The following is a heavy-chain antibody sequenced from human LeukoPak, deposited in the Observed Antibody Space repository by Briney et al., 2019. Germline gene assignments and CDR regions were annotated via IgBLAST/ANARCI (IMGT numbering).Heavy chain of an antibody. V-gene: IGHV3-21*01. CDR1: GFRFSTYT. D-gene: IGHD3-16*01. J-gene: IGHJ6*02. Sequence: PGGSLRLSCAASGFRFSTYTMDWVRQAPGKGLEWVSSISASSTYIYYADSVKGRFTISRDNAKNSLYVQMNSLRAEDTAVYYCARGGGLDVWGQGATVTVSS. CDR3: ARGGGLDV. CDR2: ISASSTYI.